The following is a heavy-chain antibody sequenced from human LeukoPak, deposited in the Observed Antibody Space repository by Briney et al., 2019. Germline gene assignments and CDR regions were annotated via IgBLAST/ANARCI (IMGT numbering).Heavy chain of an antibody. V-gene: IGHV4-59*13. J-gene: IGHJ4*02. CDR1: GGSISTYS. D-gene: IGHD5-18*01. CDR3: ARAGSIYGWFDY. CDR2: MYYSGTT. Sequence: SSETLSLTCSVSGGSISTYSWSWIRLPPGKGLEWVGHMYYSGTTKYNPSLKSRVTISVDTSKNQFSLRLSSVTAVDTAVYFCARAGSIYGWFDYWGQGTLVTVS.